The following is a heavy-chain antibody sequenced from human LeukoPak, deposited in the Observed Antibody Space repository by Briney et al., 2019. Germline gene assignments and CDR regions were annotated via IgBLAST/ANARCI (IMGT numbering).Heavy chain of an antibody. CDR2: ISSSGSTI. CDR3: ARGNSSSWPNYYYYMDV. CDR1: GFTFSDYY. J-gene: IGHJ6*03. D-gene: IGHD6-13*01. Sequence: GGSLRLSCAASGFTFSDYYMSWIRQAPGKGLEWVSYISSSGSTIYYADSVKGRFTISRDNAKNSLYLQMDSLRAEDTAVYYCARGNSSSWPNYYYYMDVWGKGTRSPSP. V-gene: IGHV3-11*04.